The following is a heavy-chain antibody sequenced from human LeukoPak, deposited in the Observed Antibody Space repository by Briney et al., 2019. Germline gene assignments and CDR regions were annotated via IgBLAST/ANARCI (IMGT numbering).Heavy chain of an antibody. J-gene: IGHJ6*03. V-gene: IGHV3-11*04. D-gene: IGHD1-26*01. Sequence: GGSLRLSCAASGFTFSDYYMSWIRQAPGKGLEWVSYISSSGSTIYYADSVKGRFTISRDNAKNSLYLQMNSLRAEDTAVYYCARDPYSGTYSPGVYYYYMDVWGKGTTVTVSS. CDR3: ARDPYSGTYSPGVYYYYMDV. CDR2: ISSSGSTI. CDR1: GFTFSDYY.